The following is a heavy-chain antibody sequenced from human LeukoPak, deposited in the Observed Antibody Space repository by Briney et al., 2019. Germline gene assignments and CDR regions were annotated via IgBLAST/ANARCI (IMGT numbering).Heavy chain of an antibody. D-gene: IGHD6-13*01. CDR1: GYSISSSNW. CDR3: ARPPSRRGSSWYVPYYYYMDV. CDR2: IYYSGST. Sequence: SETLSLTCAVSGYSISSSNWWGWIRQPPGKGLEGIGYIYYSGSTIYNPSLKSRVTMSVDTSKNQFSLKLSSVTAADTAVYYCARPPSRRGSSWYVPYYYYMDVWGKGTTVTVSS. J-gene: IGHJ6*03. V-gene: IGHV4-28*01.